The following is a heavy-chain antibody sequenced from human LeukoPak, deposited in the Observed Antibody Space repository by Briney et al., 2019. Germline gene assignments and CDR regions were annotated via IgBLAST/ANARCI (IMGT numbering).Heavy chain of an antibody. CDR2: IYYSGST. CDR1: GGSISSHY. Sequence: PSETLSLTCTVSGGSISSHYWGWIRQPPRKGLEWIGYIYYSGSTNYNPSLKSRVTISVDTSKNQFSLKLSSVTAADTAVYYCARDIDSSGWYWFDPWGQGTLVTVSS. V-gene: IGHV4-59*11. CDR3: ARDIDSSGWYWFDP. D-gene: IGHD6-19*01. J-gene: IGHJ5*02.